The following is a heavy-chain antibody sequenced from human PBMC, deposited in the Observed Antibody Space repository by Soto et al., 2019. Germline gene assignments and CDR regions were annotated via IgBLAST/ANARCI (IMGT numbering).Heavy chain of an antibody. D-gene: IGHD6-13*01. Sequence: PGGSLRLSCAASGFTFSSYDMHWVRQATGKGLEWVSAIGTAGDTYYPGSVKGRFTISRENAKNSLYLQMNSLRAGDTAVYYCARSLPLLYSSSWFGNYWAFDYWGQGTLVTVSS. V-gene: IGHV3-13*04. CDR2: IGTAGDT. J-gene: IGHJ4*02. CDR3: ARSLPLLYSSSWFGNYWAFDY. CDR1: GFTFSSYD.